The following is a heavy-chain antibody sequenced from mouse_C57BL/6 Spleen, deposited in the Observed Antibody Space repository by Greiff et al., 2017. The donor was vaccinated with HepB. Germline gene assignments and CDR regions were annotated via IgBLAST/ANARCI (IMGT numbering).Heavy chain of an antibody. D-gene: IGHD6-1*01. CDR3: ATPSSSLKGWYFDF. J-gene: IGHJ1*03. CDR2: IDPSDSET. V-gene: IGHV1-52*01. CDR1: GYTFTSYW. Sequence: QVQLQQPGAELVRPGSSVKLSCKASGYTFTSYWMHWVKQRPIQGLEWIGNIDPSDSETHYNQKFKDKATLTVDKSSSTAYMQLSSLTSEDSAVYYCATPSSSLKGWYFDFLGTLTTVTISS.